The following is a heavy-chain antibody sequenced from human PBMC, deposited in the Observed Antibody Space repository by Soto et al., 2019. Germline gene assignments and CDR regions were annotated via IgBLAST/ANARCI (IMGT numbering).Heavy chain of an antibody. D-gene: IGHD3-3*01. CDR3: ARVRDWFDP. J-gene: IGHJ5*02. V-gene: IGHV4-59*12. Sequence: SETLSLTCTVSGGSISSYYWSWIRQPPGKGLEWIGYTYYSGSTNYNPSLKSRVTISVDTSKNQFSLKLTSVTAADTAVYYCARVRDWFDPWGQGTLVTVSS. CDR2: TYYSGST. CDR1: GGSISSYY.